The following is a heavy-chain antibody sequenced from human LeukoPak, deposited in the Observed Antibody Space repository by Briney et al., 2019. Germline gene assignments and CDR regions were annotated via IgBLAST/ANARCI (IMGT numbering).Heavy chain of an antibody. D-gene: IGHD1-1*01. CDR3: ARLLPRTGTTAYYFHSDMDV. Sequence: PSETLSLTCGVYGVASSGNYWSWIRQSPGRGLEWIGEINHSGSTNYNPSLKSRVIISIDTSKNQFSLKLSSVTAADTADYYCARLLPRTGTTAYYFHSDMDVWGKGTTVTISS. V-gene: IGHV4-34*01. J-gene: IGHJ6*03. CDR1: GVASSGNY. CDR2: INHSGST.